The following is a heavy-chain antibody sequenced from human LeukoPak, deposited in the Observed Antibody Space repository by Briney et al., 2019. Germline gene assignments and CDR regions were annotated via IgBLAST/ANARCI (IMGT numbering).Heavy chain of an antibody. V-gene: IGHV3-74*01. CDR1: GFTLSSYW. CDR2: INSDGSST. D-gene: IGHD6-13*01. J-gene: IGHJ4*02. CDR3: ARGGGITWYDFDY. Sequence: GGSLRLSCAASGFTLSSYWMHWVRQAPGKGLVWVSRINSDGSSTSYADSVKGRFTISRDNAKNTLYLQMNSLRGEDTAVYYCARGGGITWYDFDYWGQGTLVTVSS.